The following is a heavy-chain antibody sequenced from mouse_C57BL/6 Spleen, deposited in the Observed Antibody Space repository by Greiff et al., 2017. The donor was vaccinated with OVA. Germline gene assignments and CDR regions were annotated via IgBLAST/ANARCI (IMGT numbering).Heavy chain of an antibody. Sequence: EVKLMESGPGLVKPSQSLSLTCSVTGYSITSGYYWNWIRQFPGNKLEWMGYISYDGSNNYNPSLKNRISITRDTSKNQFFLKLNSVTTEDTATYYCARGRWYFDVWGTGTTVTVSS. J-gene: IGHJ1*03. CDR3: ARGRWYFDV. V-gene: IGHV3-6*01. CDR2: ISYDGSN. CDR1: GYSITSGYY.